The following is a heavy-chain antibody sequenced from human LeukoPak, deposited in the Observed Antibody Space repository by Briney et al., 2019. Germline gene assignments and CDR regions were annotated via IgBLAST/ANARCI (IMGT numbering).Heavy chain of an antibody. V-gene: IGHV3-21*01. J-gene: IGHJ6*03. D-gene: IGHD5-18*01. CDR3: ARESGGYSYGPTYMDV. CDR2: ISSSSSYI. CDR1: GFTFSNYA. Sequence: PGGSLSLSCAASGFTFSNYAMSWVRQAPGKGLEWVSSISSSSSYIYYADSVKGRFTISRDNAKNSLYLQMNSLRAEDTAVYYCARESGGYSYGPTYMDVWGKGTTVTVSS.